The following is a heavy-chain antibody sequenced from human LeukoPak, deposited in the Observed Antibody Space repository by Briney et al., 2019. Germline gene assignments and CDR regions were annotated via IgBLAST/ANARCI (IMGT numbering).Heavy chain of an antibody. V-gene: IGHV1-69*13. CDR1: GGTFSSYA. CDR3: ANVYYDSRVFFPPIYSYYGMDV. Sequence: SVKVSCKASGGTFSSYAISWVRQAPGQGLEWMGGIIPIFGTANYAQKFQGRVTITADESTSTAYMELSSLRSEDTAVYYCANVYYDSRVFFPPIYSYYGMDVGAQGPTVTVPS. J-gene: IGHJ6*02. D-gene: IGHD3-22*01. CDR2: IIPIFGTA.